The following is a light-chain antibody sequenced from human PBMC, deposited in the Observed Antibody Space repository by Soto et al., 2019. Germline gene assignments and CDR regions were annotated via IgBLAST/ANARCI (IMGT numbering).Light chain of an antibody. CDR3: SSFAGRTTYV. V-gene: IGLV2-8*01. CDR2: EVS. Sequence: QSVLTQPPSASGSPGQSVTISCTGTSSDVGGYNDVSWYQQHPGKAPKLIIYEVSKRPSGVPDRFSGSKSGNTASLTVSGLQAEDEADYYCSSFAGRTTYVFGTGTKVTVL. CDR1: SSDVGGYND. J-gene: IGLJ1*01.